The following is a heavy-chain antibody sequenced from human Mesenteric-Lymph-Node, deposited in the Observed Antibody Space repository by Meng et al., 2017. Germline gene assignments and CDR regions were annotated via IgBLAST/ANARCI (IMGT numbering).Heavy chain of an antibody. CDR3: ARDDGDFSFHY. Sequence: GGSLRLSCAASGFTVSTYWMTWVRQAPGKGLEWVANIKKDGNEIYYVDSVKGRFTVSRDNARNTLHLQMNSLRAEDTAVYYCARDDGDFSFHYWGQGSLVTVSS. J-gene: IGHJ4*02. D-gene: IGHD4-17*01. CDR1: GFTVSTYW. V-gene: IGHV3-7*01. CDR2: IKKDGNEI.